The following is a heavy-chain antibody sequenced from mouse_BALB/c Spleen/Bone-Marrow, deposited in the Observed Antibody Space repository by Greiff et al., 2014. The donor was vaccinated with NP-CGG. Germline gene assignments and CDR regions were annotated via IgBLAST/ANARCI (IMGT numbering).Heavy chain of an antibody. J-gene: IGHJ2*01. CDR1: GFTFSSFG. CDR2: NSSGGSSI. CDR3: ARGGLRDYFTY. Sequence: EVKLVESGGGLVQSGGSRKLSCAASGFTFSSFGMHWVRQAPEKGLEWVAYNSSGGSSIYCADTMKGRLTISRDNPKNTLFLQLTSLRSEDTAIYYCARGGLRDYFTYWGQGTTLTVSS. V-gene: IGHV5-17*02. D-gene: IGHD2-2*01.